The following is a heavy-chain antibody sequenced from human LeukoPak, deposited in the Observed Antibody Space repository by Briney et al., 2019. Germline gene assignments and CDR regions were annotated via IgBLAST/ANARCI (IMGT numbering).Heavy chain of an antibody. J-gene: IGHJ4*02. CDR2: IKSKTDGGTT. CDR1: VFTFSNAW. D-gene: IGHD3-22*01. CDR3: TTGSSMIVVVTPPFDY. Sequence: PGGSLRLSCAASVFTFSNAWMSWVRQAPGKGLEWVGRIKSKTDGGTTDYAAPVKGRFTISRDDSKNTLYLQMNSLKTEDTAVYYCTTGSSMIVVVTPPFDYWGQGTLVTVSS. V-gene: IGHV3-15*01.